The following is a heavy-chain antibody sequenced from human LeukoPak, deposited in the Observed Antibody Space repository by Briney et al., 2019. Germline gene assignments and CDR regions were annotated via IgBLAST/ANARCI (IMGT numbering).Heavy chain of an antibody. J-gene: IGHJ4*02. D-gene: IGHD3-22*01. CDR2: IIPIFGTA. V-gene: IGHV1-69*13. CDR3: RYYYDSSGYFTLDY. CDR1: GGTFISYA. Sequence: SVKVSCKASGGTFISYAISWVRQAPGQGLEWMGGIIPIFGTANYAQKFQGRVTITADESTSTAYMELSSLRSEDTAVYYCRYYYDSSGYFTLDYWGQGTLVTVSS.